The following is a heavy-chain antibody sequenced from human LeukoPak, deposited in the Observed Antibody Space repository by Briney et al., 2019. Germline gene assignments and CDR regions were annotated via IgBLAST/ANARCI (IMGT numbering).Heavy chain of an antibody. CDR2: INPNSGGT. J-gene: IGHJ4*02. CDR1: GYTFTGYH. D-gene: IGHD1-20*01. CDR3: ARDRAGALNWNYFDY. Sequence: ASVKVSCKASGYTFTGYHMHWVRQAPGQGLEWMGWINPNSGGTNYAQKFQGWVTMTRDTSISTAYMELSRLRSDDTAVYYCARDRAGALNWNYFDYWGQGTLVTVSS. V-gene: IGHV1-2*04.